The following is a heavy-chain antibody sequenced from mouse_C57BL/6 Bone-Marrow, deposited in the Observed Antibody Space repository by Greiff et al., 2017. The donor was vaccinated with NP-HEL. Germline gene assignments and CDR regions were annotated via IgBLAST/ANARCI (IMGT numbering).Heavy chain of an antibody. J-gene: IGHJ2*01. Sequence: QVQLQQSGAELVKPGASVKISCKASGYEFSSYWMNWVKQRPGKGLEWIGQIYPGDGDTNYNGKFKGKATLTADKSSSIAYMQLSRLTSEDSVVYVCAGIRLNYDGSSYYFDDWGQGSTLTVSS. CDR2: IYPGDGDT. V-gene: IGHV1-80*01. D-gene: IGHD1-1*01. CDR3: AGIRLNYDGSSYYFDD. CDR1: GYEFSSYW.